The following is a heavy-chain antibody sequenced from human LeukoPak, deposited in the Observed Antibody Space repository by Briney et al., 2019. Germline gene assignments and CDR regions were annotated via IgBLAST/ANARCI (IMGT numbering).Heavy chain of an antibody. CDR3: ASSGSSAYNWFDP. V-gene: IGHV4-39*01. D-gene: IGHD6-25*01. CDR2: IYYSGST. CDR1: GGSISSSGYY. J-gene: IGHJ5*02. Sequence: ASETLSLTCTVSGGSISSSGYYWGWIRQPPGKGLEWIGTIYYSGSTYYNPSLKSRITISVDTSKNQFSLKLSSVTAADTAVYYCASSGSSAYNWFDPWGQGALVTVSS.